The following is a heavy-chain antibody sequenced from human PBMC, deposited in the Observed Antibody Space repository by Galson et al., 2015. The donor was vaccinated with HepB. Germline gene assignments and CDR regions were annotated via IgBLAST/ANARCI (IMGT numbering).Heavy chain of an antibody. CDR1: GFTFSSYW. D-gene: IGHD3-9*01. CDR2: ISSSSSYI. V-gene: IGHV3-21*06. J-gene: IGHJ6*03. CDR3: ARVSRYDILTGYRPYYYYYYMDV. Sequence: SLRLSCAASGFTFSSYWMYWVRQAPGKGLEWVSSISSSSSYIYYADSVKGRFTISRDNAKNSLYLQMNSLRAEDTAVYYCARVSRYDILTGYRPYYYYYYMDVWGKGTTVTVSS.